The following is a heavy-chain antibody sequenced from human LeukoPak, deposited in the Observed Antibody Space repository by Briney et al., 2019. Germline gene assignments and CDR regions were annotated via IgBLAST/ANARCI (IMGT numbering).Heavy chain of an antibody. J-gene: IGHJ3*02. CDR2: ISAYNGNT. CDR3: ARDGIVVVPAAPDAFDI. CDR1: GYTFTSYG. D-gene: IGHD2-2*01. Sequence: ASVKVSCKASGYTFTSYGISWVRQAPGQGLEWMGWISAYNGNTNYAQKLQGRVTMTTDTSTSTAYMELRSLRSDDTAVYYCARDGIVVVPAAPDAFDIWGQGTMVTVSS. V-gene: IGHV1-18*01.